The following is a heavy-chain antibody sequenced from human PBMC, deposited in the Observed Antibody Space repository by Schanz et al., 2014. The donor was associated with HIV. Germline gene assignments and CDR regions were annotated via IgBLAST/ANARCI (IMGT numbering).Heavy chain of an antibody. V-gene: IGHV3-30*18. CDR1: GFTFDSYG. J-gene: IGHJ4*02. Sequence: VQLLESGGGLEQPGGSLRLSCAASGFTFDSYGMHWVRQAPGKGLEWVAVISYDGTNKVYADSVKGRFTVSRDNSKNTLYLQMTTLRIDDTAVYYCAKPEYDSRGNSQSHFDYWGQGTLVTVSS. D-gene: IGHD3-22*01. CDR2: ISYDGTNK. CDR3: AKPEYDSRGNSQSHFDY.